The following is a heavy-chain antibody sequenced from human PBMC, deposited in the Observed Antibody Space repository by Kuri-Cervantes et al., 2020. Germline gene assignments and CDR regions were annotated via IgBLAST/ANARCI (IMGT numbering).Heavy chain of an antibody. J-gene: IGHJ3*02. CDR3: AKDLTPGGGDAFDI. D-gene: IGHD1-14*01. CDR2: ISSSGSTT. Sequence: GGSLRLSCAASGFTFSDYYMSWIRQAPGKGLEWVSYISSSGSTTYYADSVKGRFTISRDNSKNTLYLQMNSLRAEDTAVYYCAKDLTPGGGDAFDIWGQGTMVTVSS. CDR1: GFTFSDYY. V-gene: IGHV3-11*01.